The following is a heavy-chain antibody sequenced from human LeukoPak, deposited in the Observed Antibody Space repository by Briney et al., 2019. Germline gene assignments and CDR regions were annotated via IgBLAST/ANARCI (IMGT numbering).Heavy chain of an antibody. V-gene: IGHV4-38-2*02. CDR2: IYHSGST. J-gene: IGHJ6*03. CDR1: GYSISSGNY. Sequence: SETLSLTCTVSGYSISSGNYWGWIRQPPGKGLEWIGSIYHSGSTYYNPSLKSRVTISVDTSKNQFSLKLSSVTAADTAVYYCARVGIHYYMDVWGKGTTVTVSS. CDR3: ARVGIHYYMDV. D-gene: IGHD1-14*01.